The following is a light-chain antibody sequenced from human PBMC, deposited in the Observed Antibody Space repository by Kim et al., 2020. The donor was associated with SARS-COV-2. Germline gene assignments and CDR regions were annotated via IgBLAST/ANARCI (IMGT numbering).Light chain of an antibody. Sequence: ALGQTVRITGQGDSLRSCFATWYQHKPRQAPLLVMYGQGNRPSGIPDRFSGSRSGNTASLTITGAQAEDEADYYCSSHDSSANLWVFGGGTQLTVL. J-gene: IGLJ3*02. CDR2: GQG. CDR1: SLRSCF. CDR3: SSHDSSANLWV. V-gene: IGLV3-19*01.